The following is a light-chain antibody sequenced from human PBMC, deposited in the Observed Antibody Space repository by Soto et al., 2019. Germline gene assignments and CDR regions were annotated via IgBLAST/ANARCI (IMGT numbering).Light chain of an antibody. J-gene: IGKJ5*01. Sequence: EIVLTQSPGTLSLSPGERATLSCRASQSVNRSYLVWYQQRPGQAPRLLIYGASSRATGIPDRFSGSASGADFTLTISRQEPEDFAVYYCQQVGSSPITFGQGTRLEIK. CDR1: QSVNRSY. V-gene: IGKV3-20*01. CDR3: QQVGSSPIT. CDR2: GAS.